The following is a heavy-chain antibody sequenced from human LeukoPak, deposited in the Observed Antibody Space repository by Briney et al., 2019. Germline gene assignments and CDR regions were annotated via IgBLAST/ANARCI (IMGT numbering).Heavy chain of an antibody. CDR3: ALYSSGWEEGLDY. Sequence: ASVKVSCKASGYTFTSYAMHWARQAPGQRLEWMGWINAGNGNTKYSQKFQGRVTITRDTSASTAYMELSSLRSEDTAVYYCALYSSGWEEGLDYWGQGTLVTVSS. V-gene: IGHV1-3*01. CDR1: GYTFTSYA. D-gene: IGHD6-19*01. CDR2: INAGNGNT. J-gene: IGHJ4*02.